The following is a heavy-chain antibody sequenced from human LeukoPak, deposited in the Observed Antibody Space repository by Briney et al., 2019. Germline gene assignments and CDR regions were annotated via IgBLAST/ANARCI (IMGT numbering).Heavy chain of an antibody. Sequence: GGSLRLSCAASGFTGSNNYVSWVRQAPGKGLEWVAVISYDGSNKYYADSVKGRFTISRGNSKNTLYLQMNSLRAEDTAVYYCARDPRIAAAYFDYWGQGTLVTVSS. V-gene: IGHV3-30-3*01. J-gene: IGHJ4*02. D-gene: IGHD6-13*01. CDR2: ISYDGSNK. CDR1: GFTGSNNY. CDR3: ARDPRIAAAYFDY.